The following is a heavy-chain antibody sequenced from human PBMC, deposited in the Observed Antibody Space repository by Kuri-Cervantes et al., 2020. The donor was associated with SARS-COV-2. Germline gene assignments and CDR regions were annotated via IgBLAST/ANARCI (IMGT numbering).Heavy chain of an antibody. V-gene: IGHV3-33*08. D-gene: IGHD6-6*01. J-gene: IGHJ3*02. CDR2: VWYDGSNK. Sequence: GGSLRLSCAASGFTFSSYSMNWVRQAPGKGLEWVAVVWYDGSNKYYADSVKGLFTISKDNSKNTLYLQMNSLSAEDTAVYYFARAHIAARPEVAFDIWGQGTMVTVSS. CDR1: GFTFSSYS. CDR3: ARAHIAARPEVAFDI.